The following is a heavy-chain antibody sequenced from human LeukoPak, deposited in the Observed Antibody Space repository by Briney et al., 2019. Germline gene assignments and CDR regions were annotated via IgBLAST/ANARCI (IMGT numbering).Heavy chain of an antibody. D-gene: IGHD5-12*01. V-gene: IGHV4-34*01. CDR2: INHSGST. CDR1: GGSVSGYY. Sequence: ASETLSLTCAVYGGSVSGYYWSWIRQPPGKGLEWIGEINHSGSTNYNPSLKSRVTISVDTSKNQFSLKLSSVTAADTAVYYCARIEYSGYDLAFDYWGQGTLVTVSS. J-gene: IGHJ4*02. CDR3: ARIEYSGYDLAFDY.